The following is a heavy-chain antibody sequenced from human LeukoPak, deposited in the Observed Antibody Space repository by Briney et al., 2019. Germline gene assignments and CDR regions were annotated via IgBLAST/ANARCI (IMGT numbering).Heavy chain of an antibody. CDR3: ARDLSWNDYPYYYGMDV. V-gene: IGHV3-11*06. Sequence: GGSLRLSCAASGFTFSDYYMSWIRQAPGKGLEWVSYISSSSSYTNYADSVKGRFTISRDNAKNSLYLQMNSLRAEDTAVYYCARDLSWNDYPYYYGMDVWGKGTTVTVSS. CDR1: GFTFSDYY. J-gene: IGHJ6*04. D-gene: IGHD1-1*01. CDR2: ISSSSSYT.